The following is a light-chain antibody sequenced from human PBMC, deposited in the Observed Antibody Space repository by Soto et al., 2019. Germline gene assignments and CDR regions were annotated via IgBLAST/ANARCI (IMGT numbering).Light chain of an antibody. CDR1: ESVSSS. CDR3: QQANDWPPT. CDR2: DAS. V-gene: IGKV1-5*01. Sequence: DIRMTQSPSTLSAVVGDRVTITCRASESVSSSVAWYQQKPGKAPKLLIYDASTLESGVPSRFSGSGFGTEFTLTISSLQSEDFAVYYCQQANDWPPTFGQGTRV. J-gene: IGKJ1*01.